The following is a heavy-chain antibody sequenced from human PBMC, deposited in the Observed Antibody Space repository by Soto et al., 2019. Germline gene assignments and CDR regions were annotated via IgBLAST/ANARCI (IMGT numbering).Heavy chain of an antibody. V-gene: IGHV3-23*01. J-gene: IGHJ6*02. CDR1: GFTFSSYA. CDR3: ARHKGSGPTYYYYGMDV. CDR2: ISGSGGST. Sequence: GGSLRLSCAASGFTFSSYAMSWVRQAPGKGLEWVSAISGSGGSTYYADSVKGRFTISRDNSKNTLYLQMNSLRAEDTAVYYCARHKGSGPTYYYYGMDVWGQGTTVTVSS. D-gene: IGHD2-15*01.